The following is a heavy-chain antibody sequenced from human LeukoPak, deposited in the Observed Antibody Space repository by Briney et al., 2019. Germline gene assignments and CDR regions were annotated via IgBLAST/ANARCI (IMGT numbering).Heavy chain of an antibody. CDR3: AKGSRSARWLLDY. Sequence: GGSLRLSCAVSGFTFSDYYMSWVRQAPGKGLEWVSAISGSGGSTYYADSVKGRFTISRDNSKNTLYLQMNSLRAEDTAVYYCAKGSRSARWLLDYWGQGTLVTVSS. CDR1: GFTFSDYY. J-gene: IGHJ4*02. CDR2: ISGSGGST. V-gene: IGHV3-23*01. D-gene: IGHD3-22*01.